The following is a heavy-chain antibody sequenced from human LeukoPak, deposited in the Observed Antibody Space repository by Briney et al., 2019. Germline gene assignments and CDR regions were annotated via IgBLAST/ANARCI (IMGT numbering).Heavy chain of an antibody. CDR1: GGTFSSYA. CDR2: ILPMFGTA. CDR3: ARDGSAY. J-gene: IGHJ4*02. D-gene: IGHD3-10*01. V-gene: IGHV1-69*13. Sequence: ASVKVSCKASGGTFSSYAISWVRQAPGQGLEWMGGILPMFGTASYAQKFQGRVTITADESTSTAYMELNSLRSEDTAVYHCARDGSAYWGQGTLVTVSS.